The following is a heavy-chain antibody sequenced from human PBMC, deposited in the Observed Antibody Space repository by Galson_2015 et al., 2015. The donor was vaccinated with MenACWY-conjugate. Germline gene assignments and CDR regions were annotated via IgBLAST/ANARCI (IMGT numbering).Heavy chain of an antibody. Sequence: SLRLSCAASGFTVSSNYMSWVRQAPGKGLEWVSVIYSCGSTYYADSVKGRFTISRDNSKNTLYLQMNSLRAEDTAVYYCAKAVWGELREFDYWGQGTLVTVSS. D-gene: IGHD1-26*01. CDR1: GFTVSSNY. CDR2: IYSCGST. CDR3: AKAVWGELREFDY. V-gene: IGHV3-66*03. J-gene: IGHJ4*02.